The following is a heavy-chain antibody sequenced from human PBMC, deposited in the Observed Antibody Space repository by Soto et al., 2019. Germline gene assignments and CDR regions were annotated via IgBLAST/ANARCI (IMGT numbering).Heavy chain of an antibody. CDR2: INSDGSST. CDR1: GFTFSSYW. CDR3: ARGGQQLPRNWFDP. Sequence: GGSLRLSCAASGFTFSSYWMHWVRQAPGKGLVWVSRINSDGSSTSYADSVKGRFTISRDNAKNTLYLEMTSLRAEDTAVYYCARGGQQLPRNWFDPWGQGTLVTVSS. D-gene: IGHD6-13*01. V-gene: IGHV3-74*01. J-gene: IGHJ5*02.